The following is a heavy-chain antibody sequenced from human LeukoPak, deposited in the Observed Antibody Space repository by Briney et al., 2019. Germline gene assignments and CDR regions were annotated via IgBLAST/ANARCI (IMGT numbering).Heavy chain of an antibody. CDR2: DGSTK. V-gene: IGHV3-30-3*01. Sequence: GRSLRLSCAVSGFTFSSYSFHWVRQAPGKGLEWVAYDGSTKNYADSVKGRFTISRDNSNNTLYLQMDSLRTEDTAVYYCARDPDRLLMFGMDVWGQGTTVTVSS. CDR3: ARDPDRLLMFGMDV. D-gene: IGHD3-9*01. CDR1: GFTFSSYS. J-gene: IGHJ6*02.